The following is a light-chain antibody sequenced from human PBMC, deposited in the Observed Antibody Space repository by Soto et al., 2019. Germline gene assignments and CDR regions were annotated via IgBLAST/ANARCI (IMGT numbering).Light chain of an antibody. V-gene: IGLV2-11*01. Sequence: QSALAQPRSVSGSPGQSVTLSCTGTSSDVGGYDFVSWYQQYPGKAPKLIIFDVTELTSGVPDRFSGSKSGNSASPTISGLQDEDEDDYYCSSYAGSYILGVFGGGTKLTVL. J-gene: IGLJ3*02. CDR2: DVT. CDR3: SSYAGSYILGV. CDR1: SSDVGGYDF.